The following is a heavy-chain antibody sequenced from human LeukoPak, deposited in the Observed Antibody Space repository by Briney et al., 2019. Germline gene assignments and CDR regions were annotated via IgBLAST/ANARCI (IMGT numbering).Heavy chain of an antibody. CDR2: INRSTKNI. CDR1: GFSFTDYS. Sequence: GGSLRLSCAASGFSFTDYSMNWVRQAPGKGLEWVANINRSTKNIYYADSVKGRFIIPRDNVNNSLFLQMDSLRDDDTGVYYCTRRAVMTVGRRHFYLWGRGTLVTVSS. J-gene: IGHJ2*01. D-gene: IGHD2-21*01. CDR3: TRRAVMTVGRRHFYL. V-gene: IGHV3-48*02.